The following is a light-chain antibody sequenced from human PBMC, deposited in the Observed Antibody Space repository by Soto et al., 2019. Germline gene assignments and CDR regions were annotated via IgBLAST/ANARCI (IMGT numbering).Light chain of an antibody. CDR3: SSYTTSSSYV. V-gene: IGLV2-14*01. CDR2: DVY. CDR1: SSDVGGFNY. Sequence: SVLTEPLSVSGSPGQSITISCTGTSSDVGGFNYVSWYQQHPGKAPKLLIFDVYSRPSGISNRFSGSKSGNTASLTISGLQAEDEADYYSSSYTTSSSYVFGAGTKATVL. J-gene: IGLJ1*01.